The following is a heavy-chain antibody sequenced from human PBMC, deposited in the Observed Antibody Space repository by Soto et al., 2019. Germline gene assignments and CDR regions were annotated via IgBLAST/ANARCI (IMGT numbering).Heavy chain of an antibody. D-gene: IGHD3-22*01. CDR2: IKSQTDGGTT. CDR3: KTVITSYLYYYDGSGYLDF. Sequence: EVRLVESGGGLVKPGGSVRLSCSTSGFTFNKAWMTWVRQAPGKGLQWVGRIKSQTDGGTTDYTASVKGRFTISRDDSKNTLYLQMNSLKTEDTAVYYCKTVITSYLYYYDGSGYLDFWGQGTLVTVSS. J-gene: IGHJ4*02. CDR1: GFTFNKAW. V-gene: IGHV3-15*01.